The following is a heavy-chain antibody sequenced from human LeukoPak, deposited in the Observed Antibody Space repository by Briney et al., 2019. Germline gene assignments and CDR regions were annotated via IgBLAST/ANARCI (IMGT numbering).Heavy chain of an antibody. J-gene: IGHJ4*02. CDR1: GFTFSSYG. CDR2: IWYDGSNK. Sequence: PGGALRLSCAASGFTFSSYGMHWVRQAPGKGLEWVAVIWYDGSNKYYADSVKSRFTISRDNSKNTLYLQMNSLRAEDTAVYYCARDYFYSSGWYTLDYWGQGTLVTVSS. D-gene: IGHD6-19*01. V-gene: IGHV3-33*01. CDR3: ARDYFYSSGWYTLDY.